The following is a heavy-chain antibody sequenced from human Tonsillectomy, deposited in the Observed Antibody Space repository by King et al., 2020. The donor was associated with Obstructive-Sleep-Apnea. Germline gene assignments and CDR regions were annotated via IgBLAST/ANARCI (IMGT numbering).Heavy chain of an antibody. D-gene: IGHD2-2*01. J-gene: IGHJ3*02. V-gene: IGHV3-15*01. Sequence: VQLVESGGGLVKPGGSLRLSCTASGFTFSNAWMSWVRQAPGKGLEWVGRIKSKTDGGTTDYAAPVKGRFTISRDDSKNTLYLQMNSQKTEDTSVYYCTTASCCFTRSAAFDIWGQGTMVTVSS. CDR2: IKSKTDGGTT. CDR3: TTASCCFTRSAAFDI. CDR1: GFTFSNAW.